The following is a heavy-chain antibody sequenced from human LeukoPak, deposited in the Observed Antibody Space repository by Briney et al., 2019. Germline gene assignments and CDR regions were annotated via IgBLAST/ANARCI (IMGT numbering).Heavy chain of an antibody. V-gene: IGHV6-1*01. CDR1: GDSFSSSSAA. Sequence: SQTLSLTCCIAGDSFSSSSAAWNWIRQSPSRGLEWLGRTNQSSSWYSDYALSVKSRITINPDTSKNQYSLQLNSVTPEDTAVYFCARDLPWQCGTHYYDYYMDVWGKGTAVTVSS. D-gene: IGHD1-14*01. CDR2: TNQSSSWYS. CDR3: ARDLPWQCGTHYYDYYMDV. J-gene: IGHJ6*03.